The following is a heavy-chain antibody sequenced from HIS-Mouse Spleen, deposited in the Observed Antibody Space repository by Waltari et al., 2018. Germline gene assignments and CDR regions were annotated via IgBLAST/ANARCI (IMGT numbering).Heavy chain of an antibody. Sequence: EVQLVESGGGLVEPGGSLSLACAASGFPFSSYRTSCARQAPGKGLEWVANIKQDGSEKYYVDSVKGRFTISRDNAKNSLYLQMNSLRAEDTAVYYCARERRGPGWFDPWGQGTLVTVSS. CDR2: IKQDGSEK. CDR3: ARERRGPGWFDP. D-gene: IGHD5-12*01. V-gene: IGHV3-7*01. CDR1: GFPFSSYR. J-gene: IGHJ5*02.